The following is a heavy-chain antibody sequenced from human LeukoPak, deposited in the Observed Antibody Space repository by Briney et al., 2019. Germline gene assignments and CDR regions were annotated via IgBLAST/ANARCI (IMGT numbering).Heavy chain of an antibody. D-gene: IGHD2-21*01. J-gene: IGHJ4*02. CDR3: LRGDVRDY. Sequence: GWSLRLSCAASGFTFSSSTMNWVRQAPAKGLEWVASINSRSSSMHYADSVEGRFTISRDNAKNSLYLQMNSLRAEDTAVYYCLRGDVRDYWGQGTLVTVSS. CDR1: GFTFSSST. CDR2: INSRSSSM. V-gene: IGHV3-21*01.